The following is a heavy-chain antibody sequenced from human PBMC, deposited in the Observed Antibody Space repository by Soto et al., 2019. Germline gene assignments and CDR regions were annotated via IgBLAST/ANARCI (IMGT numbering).Heavy chain of an antibody. J-gene: IGHJ6*02. D-gene: IGHD2-15*01. CDR1: GYTFTGYY. CDR3: ARDLPKYCSGGSCYGMDV. CDR2: INPNSGGT. Sequence: ASVKVSCKASGYTFTGYYMHWVRQAPGQGLEWMGWINPNSGGTNYAQKFQGWVTMTRDTSISTAYMELSRLRSDDTAVYYCARDLPKYCSGGSCYGMDVCGQGTTVTVSS. V-gene: IGHV1-2*04.